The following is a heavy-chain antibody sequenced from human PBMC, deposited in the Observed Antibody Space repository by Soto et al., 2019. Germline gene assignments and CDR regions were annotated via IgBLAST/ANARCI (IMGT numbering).Heavy chain of an antibody. V-gene: IGHV3-23*01. J-gene: IGHJ4*02. CDR1: GFTFSSYA. CDR3: AKSPAQYCSGGSCYLDY. CDR2: ISGSGGST. D-gene: IGHD2-15*01. Sequence: GESLKISCAASGFTFSSYAMSWVRQAPGKGLEWVSAISGSGGSTYYADSVKGRFTISRDNSKNTLYLQMNSLRAEDTAVYYCAKSPAQYCSGGSCYLDYWGQGTLVTVSS.